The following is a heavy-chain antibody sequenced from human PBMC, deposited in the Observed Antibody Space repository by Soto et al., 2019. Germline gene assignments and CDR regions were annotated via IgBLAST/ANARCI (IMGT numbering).Heavy chain of an antibody. Sequence: SETLSLTCTVSGGSISSYYWSWIRQPPGKGLEWIGYIFYSGSTNYNPSLKSRLTISVDTSKNQFSLKLNSVTAADTAVYYCARVGDWFDPWGQGTLVTV. D-gene: IGHD3-16*01. CDR1: GGSISSYY. J-gene: IGHJ5*02. CDR2: IFYSGST. CDR3: ARVGDWFDP. V-gene: IGHV4-59*01.